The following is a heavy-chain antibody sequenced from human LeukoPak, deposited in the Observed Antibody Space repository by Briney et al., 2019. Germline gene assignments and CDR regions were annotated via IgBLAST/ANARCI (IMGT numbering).Heavy chain of an antibody. D-gene: IGHD3-16*01. Sequence: GGSLRLSCSASGFTFSDYDMNWIRQAPGKGLEWISAISGRSSHTYYGDSVKGRFSISRDNAKNLLYLQMNGLGAEDTAVYYCGRAFPPLRTASAGDLWGQGTLVTVSS. CDR3: GRAFPPLRTASAGDL. CDR1: GFTFSDYD. V-gene: IGHV3-21*06. CDR2: ISGRSSHT. J-gene: IGHJ4*02.